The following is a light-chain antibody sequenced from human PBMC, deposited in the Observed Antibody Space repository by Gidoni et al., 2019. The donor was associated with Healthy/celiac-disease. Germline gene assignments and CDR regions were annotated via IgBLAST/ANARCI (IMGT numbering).Light chain of an antibody. CDR3: QAWDSSTAV. CDR2: QDS. Sequence: SYQRTQPPSVSVSPGQTASITCSGDKLGDKYACWYQQTPGQSPVLVIYQDSKRPSGIPERFSGSNSGNTATLTISGTQAMDEADYYCQAWDSSTAVFGTGTKVTVL. CDR1: KLGDKY. V-gene: IGLV3-1*01. J-gene: IGLJ1*01.